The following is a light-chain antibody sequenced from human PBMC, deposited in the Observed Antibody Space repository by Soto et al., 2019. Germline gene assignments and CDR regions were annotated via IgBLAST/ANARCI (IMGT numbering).Light chain of an antibody. Sequence: DLQMTQSPSTLSASVGDRVTIACRASQNIGISLAWYQQKPGKAPKLLIYEASNLESGVPSRFSGSGSGTQFTLTISSLQPDDFATYSCQQYYHMRPFGQGTKVEI. V-gene: IGKV1-5*03. CDR3: QQYYHMRP. CDR2: EAS. CDR1: QNIGIS. J-gene: IGKJ1*01.